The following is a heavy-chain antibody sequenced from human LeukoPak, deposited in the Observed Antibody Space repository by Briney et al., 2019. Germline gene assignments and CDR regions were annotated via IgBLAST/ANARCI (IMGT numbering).Heavy chain of an antibody. Sequence: GGSLTLFCAASGFTFSNFAMTWVRQAPGKGLEWVSSIVGSSSTYYADSLKGRFTISRDNAKNSLYLQMNSLRAEDTAVYYCARIGEGSPRDYWGQGTLVTVSS. CDR1: GFTFSNFA. V-gene: IGHV3-21*01. J-gene: IGHJ4*02. CDR2: IVGSSST. CDR3: ARIGEGSPRDY. D-gene: IGHD3-10*01.